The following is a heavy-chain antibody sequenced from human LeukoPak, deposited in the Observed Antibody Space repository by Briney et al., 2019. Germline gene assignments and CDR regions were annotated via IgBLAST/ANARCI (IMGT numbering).Heavy chain of an antibody. Sequence: GGSLRLSCAASGFTFSSYWMSWVRQAPGKGLEWVANIKQDGSEKYYVDSVKGRFTISRDNAKNSLYLQMNSLRAEDTAVYYCAREGSSWYRREIDYWGQETLVTVSS. J-gene: IGHJ4*02. CDR2: IKQDGSEK. D-gene: IGHD6-13*01. V-gene: IGHV3-7*01. CDR1: GFTFSSYW. CDR3: AREGSSWYRREIDY.